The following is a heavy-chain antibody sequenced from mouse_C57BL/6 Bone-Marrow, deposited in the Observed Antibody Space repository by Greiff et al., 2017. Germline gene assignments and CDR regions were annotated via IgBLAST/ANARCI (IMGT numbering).Heavy chain of an antibody. CDR1: GYTFTSYW. CDR2: IDHSDSYT. V-gene: IGHV1-69*01. D-gene: IGHD2-5*01. Sequence: VQLQQPGAELVMPGASVKLSCKASGYTFTSYWMHWVKERPGQGLEWIGEIDHSDSYTNYNQKFKGKSTLTVDKSSSTAYMQLSSLTSEDSAVYYCAREALYSNYAMDYWGQGTSVTVSS. J-gene: IGHJ4*01. CDR3: AREALYSNYAMDY.